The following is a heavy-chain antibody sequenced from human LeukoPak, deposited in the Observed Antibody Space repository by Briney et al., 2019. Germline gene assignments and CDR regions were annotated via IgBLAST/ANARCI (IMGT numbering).Heavy chain of an antibody. CDR1: GHTFTGYY. CDR3: ARGKVSSGIQVWLPSY. J-gene: IGHJ4*02. CDR2: INPNSGGT. V-gene: IGHV1-2*02. Sequence: ASVKVSCKASGHTFTGYYMHWVRQAPGQGLEWMGWINPNSGGTNYAQKFQGRVTMTRDTPISTAYMELSRLRSDDTAVYYCARGKVSSGIQVWLPSYWGQGTLVTVSS. D-gene: IGHD5-18*01.